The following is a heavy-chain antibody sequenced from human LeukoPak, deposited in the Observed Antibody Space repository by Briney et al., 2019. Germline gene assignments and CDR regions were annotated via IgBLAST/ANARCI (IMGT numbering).Heavy chain of an antibody. D-gene: IGHD2-8*01. Sequence: SETLSLTCSVSGDSISNFYWNWIRQPPGKRLEWIGNIHYSGNSNYNPSLQSRVTISIDTSRKQLFLKLTSVTAADTAVYYCALAPNSNWFDFWGQGTLVTVSS. V-gene: IGHV4-59*08. CDR1: GDSISNFY. CDR2: IHYSGNS. J-gene: IGHJ5*01. CDR3: ALAPNSNWFDF.